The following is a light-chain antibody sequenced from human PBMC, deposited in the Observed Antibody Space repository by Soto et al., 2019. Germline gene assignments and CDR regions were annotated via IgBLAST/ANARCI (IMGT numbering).Light chain of an antibody. J-gene: IGLJ3*02. Sequence: QSALTQPPSASGSPGQSVTISCTVTSSDVGGYNYVSWYQQYPGKAPKLMIYEVSKRPSGVPDRFSGSKSGKTASLTVSGLQAEDEADYYCTSYAGSDIWVFGGGTKLTVL. CDR2: EVS. CDR3: TSYAGSDIWV. V-gene: IGLV2-8*01. CDR1: SSDVGGYNY.